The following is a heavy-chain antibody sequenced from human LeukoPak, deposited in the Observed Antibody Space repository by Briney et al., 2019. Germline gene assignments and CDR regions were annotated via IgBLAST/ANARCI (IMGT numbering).Heavy chain of an antibody. CDR1: GGSISSCY. CDR3: ARERITMVRGVISDY. J-gene: IGHJ4*02. V-gene: IGHV4-59*12. Sequence: PSETLSLTCTVSGGSISSCYWSWIRQPPGKGLEWIGYIYYSGSTNYNPSLKSRVTISVDTSKNQFSLKLSSVTAADTAVYYCARERITMVRGVISDYWGQGTLVTVSS. CDR2: IYYSGST. D-gene: IGHD3-10*01.